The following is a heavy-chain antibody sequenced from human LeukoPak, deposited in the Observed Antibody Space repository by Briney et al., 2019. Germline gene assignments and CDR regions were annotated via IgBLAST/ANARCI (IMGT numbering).Heavy chain of an antibody. CDR1: GFTFSSYS. Sequence: GGSLRLSCAASGFTFSSYSMNWVRQAPGKGLEWASSISSSSSYIYYADSVKGRFTISRDNAKNSLYLQMNSLRAEDTAVYYCARGVDFWSGYYNEGFDYWGQGTLVTVSS. D-gene: IGHD3-3*01. CDR2: ISSSSSYI. V-gene: IGHV3-21*01. J-gene: IGHJ4*02. CDR3: ARGVDFWSGYYNEGFDY.